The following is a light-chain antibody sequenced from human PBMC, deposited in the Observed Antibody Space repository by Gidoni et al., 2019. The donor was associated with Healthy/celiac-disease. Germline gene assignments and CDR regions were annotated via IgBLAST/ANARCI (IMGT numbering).Light chain of an antibody. CDR1: QSVSSSY. Sequence: EIVLTQSPGTLSLSPWERATLSCRASQSVSSSYLAWYQQKPGQAPRLLIYGASSRATGIPDRFSGSASGTDFTLTISRLEPEDFAVYYCQQYGSSPFFGGGTKVEIK. J-gene: IGKJ4*01. V-gene: IGKV3-20*01. CDR2: GAS. CDR3: QQYGSSPF.